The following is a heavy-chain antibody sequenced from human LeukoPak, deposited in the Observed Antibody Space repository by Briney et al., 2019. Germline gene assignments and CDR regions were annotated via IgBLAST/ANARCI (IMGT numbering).Heavy chain of an antibody. CDR1: GYTFTSYD. Sequence: GASVKVSCKASGYTFTSYDINWVRQATGQGLEWMGWMNPNSGNTGYAQKFQGRVTMTRNTSISTTYMELSSLRSEDTAVYYCARSLGYSGYETLFDYWGQGTLVTVSS. V-gene: IGHV1-8*01. CDR3: ARSLGYSGYETLFDY. CDR2: MNPNSGNT. D-gene: IGHD5-12*01. J-gene: IGHJ4*02.